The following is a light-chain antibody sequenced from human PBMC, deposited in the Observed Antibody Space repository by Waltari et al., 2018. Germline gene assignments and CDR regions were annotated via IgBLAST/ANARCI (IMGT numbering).Light chain of an antibody. CDR2: KAS. CDR1: QSISSW. V-gene: IGKV1-5*03. Sequence: DIQMPQSPSTLSASVGDRVTITCRASQSISSWLAWYQQKPGKAPKLLIYKASSLESGVPSRFSGSGSGTDFTLTISRLEPEDFAVYYCQQYGSLPWTFGQGTKVAIK. J-gene: IGKJ1*01. CDR3: QQYGSLPWT.